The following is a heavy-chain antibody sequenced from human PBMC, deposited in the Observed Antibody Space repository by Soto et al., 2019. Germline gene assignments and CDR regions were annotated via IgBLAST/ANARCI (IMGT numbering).Heavy chain of an antibody. J-gene: IGHJ4*02. CDR2: VKPNSIGETI. CDR1: GIIFSDAW. V-gene: IGHV3-15*07. D-gene: IGHD2-2*01. Sequence: EVQLLESGGGLVEPGGSLRVSCAVSGIIFSDAWLNWVRQAPEEGLEWGGRVKPNSIGETIDYAAPVKGRFTISRDDSENTLYLEMNSLKIEDTAVYYCTADLVGLSRIIDYWGQGTLVTVSS. CDR3: TADLVGLSRIIDY.